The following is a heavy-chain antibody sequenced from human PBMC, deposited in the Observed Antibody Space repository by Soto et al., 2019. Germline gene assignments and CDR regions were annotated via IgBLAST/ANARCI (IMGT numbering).Heavy chain of an antibody. CDR2: IYYSGST. D-gene: IGHD3-16*02. CDR3: ARDSRLGELSLRGGLVY. Sequence: QVQLQESGPGLVKPSQTLSLTCTVSGGSISSGGYYWSWIRQHPGKGLEWIGYIYYSGSTYYNPSLKSRVTISVDTSKNQFSLKLSSVTAADTAVYYCARDSRLGELSLRGGLVYWGQGTLVTVSS. CDR1: GGSISSGGYY. V-gene: IGHV4-31*03. J-gene: IGHJ4*02.